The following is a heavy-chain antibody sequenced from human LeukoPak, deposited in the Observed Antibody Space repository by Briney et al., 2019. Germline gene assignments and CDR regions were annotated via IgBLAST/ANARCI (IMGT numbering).Heavy chain of an antibody. Sequence: SETLSLTCTVSGGSISSSSYYWNWVRQPAGKGLEWIGRIYTSGSTNYNPSLKSRVTISVDTSKNQFSLKLYSVTAADTAVYYCARDQYYGSGSYRWGQGTLVTVSS. J-gene: IGHJ4*02. CDR1: GGSISSSSYY. CDR3: ARDQYYGSGSYR. D-gene: IGHD3-10*01. CDR2: IYTSGST. V-gene: IGHV4-61*02.